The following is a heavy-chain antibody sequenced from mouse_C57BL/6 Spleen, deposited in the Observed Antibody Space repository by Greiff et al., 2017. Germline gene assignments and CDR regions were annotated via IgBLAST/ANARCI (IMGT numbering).Heavy chain of an antibody. CDR3: AKESRTTVVASPFDY. CDR2: INPNYGTT. Sequence: QLQESGPELVKPGASVKISCKASGYSFTDYNMNWVKQSNGKSLEWIGVINPNYGTTSYNQKFKGKATLTVDQSSSTAYMQLNSLTSEDSAVYYCAKESRTTVVASPFDYWGQGTTLTVSS. V-gene: IGHV1-39*01. J-gene: IGHJ2*01. D-gene: IGHD1-1*01. CDR1: GYSFTDYN.